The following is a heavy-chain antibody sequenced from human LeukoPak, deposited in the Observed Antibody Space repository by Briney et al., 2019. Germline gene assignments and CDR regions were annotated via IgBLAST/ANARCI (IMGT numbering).Heavy chain of an antibody. V-gene: IGHV4-59*08. CDR3: AKGKIRVPKTGFDY. CDR1: GGSISSYY. Sequence: PSETLSLTCTVSGGSISSYYWSWIRQPPGKGLEWIGYIYYSGSTNYNPSLKSRVTISVDTSKNQFSLKLSSVTAADTAVYYCAKGKIRVPKTGFDYWGQGILVTVSS. CDR2: IYYSGST. J-gene: IGHJ4*02. D-gene: IGHD3-10*01.